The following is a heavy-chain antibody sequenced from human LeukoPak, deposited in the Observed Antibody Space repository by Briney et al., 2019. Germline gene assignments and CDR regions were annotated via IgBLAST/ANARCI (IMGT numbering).Heavy chain of an antibody. CDR1: GGSISSYY. D-gene: IGHD5-18*01. V-gene: IGHV4-59*01. Sequence: SETLSLTCTVSGGSISSYYWSWIRQPPGKGLEWIGYIYYSGSTNYNPSLKSRVTISVDTSKNQFSLKLSSVTAADTAVYYCARGTAMENDVFDFWGKGKMVPVSS. CDR2: IYYSGST. J-gene: IGHJ3*01. CDR3: ARGTAMENDVFDF.